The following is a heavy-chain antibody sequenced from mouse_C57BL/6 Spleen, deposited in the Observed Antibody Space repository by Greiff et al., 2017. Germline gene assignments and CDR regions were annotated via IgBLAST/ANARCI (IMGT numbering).Heavy chain of an antibody. CDR3: ARRPCGNLDYYAMDY. CDR2: ISNGGGST. D-gene: IGHD2-1*01. CDR1: GFTFSDYY. Sequence: EVKLVASGGGLVQPGGSLKLSCAASGFTFSDYYMYWVRQTPEKRLEWVAYISNGGGSTYYPDTVKGRFTITRDNAKNTLYLQMSRLKSEDTAMYYCARRPCGNLDYYAMDYWGQGTTVTVSS. V-gene: IGHV5-12*01. J-gene: IGHJ4*01.